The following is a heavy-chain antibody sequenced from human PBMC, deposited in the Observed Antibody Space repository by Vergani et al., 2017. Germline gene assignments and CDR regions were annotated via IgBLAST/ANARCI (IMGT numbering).Heavy chain of an antibody. D-gene: IGHD2-2*01. Sequence: VQLVESGGGVVQPGRSLRLSCAASGFTFSSYSMNWVRQAPGKGLEWVSYISSSSSTIYYADSVKGRFTISRDNAKNSLYLQMNSLRAEDTAVYYCAKDEAGTSSYYYYYYGMDVWGKGTTVTVSS. J-gene: IGHJ6*04. CDR2: ISSSSSTI. CDR3: AKDEAGTSSYYYYYYGMDV. V-gene: IGHV3-48*04. CDR1: GFTFSSYS.